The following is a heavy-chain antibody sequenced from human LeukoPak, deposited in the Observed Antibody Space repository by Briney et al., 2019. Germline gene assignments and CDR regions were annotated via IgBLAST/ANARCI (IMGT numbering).Heavy chain of an antibody. J-gene: IGHJ4*02. CDR2: ISGSGGST. D-gene: IGHD6-13*01. CDR1: GFTFSSYD. Sequence: PGGSLRLSCAASGFTFSSYDMSWVRQAPGKGLEWVSAISGSGGSTYYADSVKGRFTISRDNSKNTLYLQMNSLRAEDTAVYYCARRIAAAGTYGFDYWGQGTVVTVSS. CDR3: ARRIAAAGTYGFDY. V-gene: IGHV3-23*01.